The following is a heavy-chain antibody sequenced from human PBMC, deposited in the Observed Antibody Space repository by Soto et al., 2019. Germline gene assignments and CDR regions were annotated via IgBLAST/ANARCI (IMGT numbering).Heavy chain of an antibody. CDR3: ARAESGYSSSPGYYYYYMDV. CDR1: GFTVSSNY. V-gene: IGHV3-53*01. D-gene: IGHD6-6*01. J-gene: IGHJ6*03. CDR2: IYSGGST. Sequence: QLGGSLRLSCAASGFTVSSNYMSWVRQAPGKGLEWVSVIYSGGSTNYADSVKGRFTISRDNSKNTLYLQMNSLRAEDTAVYYCARAESGYSSSPGYYYYYMDVWGKGTTVTVSS.